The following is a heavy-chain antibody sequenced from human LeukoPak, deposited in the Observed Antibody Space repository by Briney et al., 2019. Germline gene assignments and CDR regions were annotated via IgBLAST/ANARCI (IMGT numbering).Heavy chain of an antibody. D-gene: IGHD3-10*01. Sequence: PGGSLRLSCAASGFTFSSYAMSWVRQAPGKGLEWVSAISGSGGSTYYADSVKGRFTISRDNSKNTLYLQMNSLRAEDTAVYYCAKAHVTMVRGVISQPGYYFDYWGQGTLVTVSS. V-gene: IGHV3-23*01. CDR1: GFTFSSYA. J-gene: IGHJ4*02. CDR3: AKAHVTMVRGVISQPGYYFDY. CDR2: ISGSGGST.